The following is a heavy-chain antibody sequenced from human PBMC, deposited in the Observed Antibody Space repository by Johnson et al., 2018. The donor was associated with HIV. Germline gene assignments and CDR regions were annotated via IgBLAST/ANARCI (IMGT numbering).Heavy chain of an antibody. CDR3: ARGSWGSHTGDAFDI. CDR1: GFTFSSYW. CDR2: IKQDGSEK. V-gene: IGHV3-7*05. J-gene: IGHJ3*02. D-gene: IGHD3-16*01. Sequence: MQLVESGGGLVQPGGSLRLSCAAYGFTFSSYWMSWVRQAPGKGLEWVANIKQDGSEKYYVDSVKGRFTISRDNAKNSLYLQMNSLRAEDTAVYYCARGSWGSHTGDAFDIWGQGTMVTVSS.